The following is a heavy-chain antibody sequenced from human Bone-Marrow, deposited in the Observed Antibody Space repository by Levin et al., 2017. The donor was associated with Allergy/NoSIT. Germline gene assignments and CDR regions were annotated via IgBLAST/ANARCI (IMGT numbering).Heavy chain of an antibody. CDR3: TRDPVYSYDYGMDV. J-gene: IGHJ6*02. D-gene: IGHD3-16*01. CDR2: TSGSGAVN. Sequence: TGGSLRLSCVASGFSFSDYYMGWVRQAPGKGLEWLSYTSGSGAVNFYADSVKGRFTISRDNVQKSVYLQLNSLRVEDTAVYYCTRDPVYSYDYGMDVWGQGTTVIVSS. CDR1: GFSFSDYY. V-gene: IGHV3-11*01.